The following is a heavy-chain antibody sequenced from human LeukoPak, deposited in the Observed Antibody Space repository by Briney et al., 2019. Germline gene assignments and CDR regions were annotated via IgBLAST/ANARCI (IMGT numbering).Heavy chain of an antibody. CDR3: AKDGASRGDYHWFDS. Sequence: GGSLRLSCEASGFTFRSYAMTWVRQAPGKGLEWVSTIDDSGGNTYHADSVKGRFTISRDNSRDQLHLQMNSLRVEDTAVYYCAKDGASRGDYHWFDSWGQGTLVTVSS. D-gene: IGHD4-17*01. V-gene: IGHV3-23*01. CDR2: IDDSGGNT. CDR1: GFTFRSYA. J-gene: IGHJ5*01.